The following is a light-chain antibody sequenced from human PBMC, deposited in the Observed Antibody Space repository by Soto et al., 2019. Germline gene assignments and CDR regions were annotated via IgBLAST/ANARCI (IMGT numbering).Light chain of an antibody. Sequence: DIPITHSPSSLSASVLHRVTITCQPSQSISSYLNWYQQKPGKAPKLLIYAASTLQDGVPSRFSGSGSGTDFTLTINSLQPEDFASYYCQQSYDISPITFGQGTRLEIK. CDR1: QSISSY. CDR2: AAS. V-gene: IGKV1-39*01. J-gene: IGKJ5*01. CDR3: QQSYDISPIT.